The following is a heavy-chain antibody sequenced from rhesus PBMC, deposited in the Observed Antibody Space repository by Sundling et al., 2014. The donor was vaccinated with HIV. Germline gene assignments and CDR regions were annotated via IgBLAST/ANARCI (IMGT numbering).Heavy chain of an antibody. J-gene: IGHJ4*01. CDR2: IRNKANGGTA. D-gene: IGHD6-31*01. V-gene: IGHV3-116*02. Sequence: EVRLVESGGGLVQPGGSLRLSCAASGFTFSDYYMSWVRQAPGKGPEWVSFIRNKANGGTAEYAASVKGRFSMSRDDSKSIASLQMNSLKIEDTAVYFCARDRGSGWYFDYWGQGVLVTVSS. CDR1: GFTFSDYY. CDR3: ARDRGSGWYFDY.